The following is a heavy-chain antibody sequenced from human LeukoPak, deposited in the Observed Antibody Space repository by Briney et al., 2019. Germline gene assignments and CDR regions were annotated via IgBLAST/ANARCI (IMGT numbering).Heavy chain of an antibody. J-gene: IGHJ3*02. CDR3: AREFREGYYDSSGYRDAFDI. Sequence: ASVKVSCKASGYTFTSYAMHWVRQAPGQRLEWMGWINAGNGNTKYSQKFQGRVTITADESTSTAYMELSSLRSEDTAVYYCAREFREGYYDSSGYRDAFDIWGQGTMVTVSS. CDR2: INAGNGNT. V-gene: IGHV1-3*01. CDR1: GYTFTSYA. D-gene: IGHD3-22*01.